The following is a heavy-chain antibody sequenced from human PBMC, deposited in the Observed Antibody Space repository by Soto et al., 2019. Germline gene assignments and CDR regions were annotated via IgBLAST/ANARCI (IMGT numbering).Heavy chain of an antibody. CDR2: LYHTRNT. CDR1: SGSFGSGIW. D-gene: IGHD6-6*01. CDR3: AGAARLSPVDF. J-gene: IGHJ4*02. V-gene: IGHV4-4*02. Sequence: VQLQESGPGLVEPSGTLSLTCTASSGSFGSGIWWSWVRQPPGKGLERIVELYHTRNTNYNPSLKSPLTLSVDESKNQFSPSLSSVTAAATAVYYCAGAARLSPVDFWGRGTLVTVSS.